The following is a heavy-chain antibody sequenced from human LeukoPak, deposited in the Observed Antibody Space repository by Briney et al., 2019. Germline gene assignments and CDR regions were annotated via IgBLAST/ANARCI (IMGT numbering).Heavy chain of an antibody. Sequence: SETLSLTCTVSGGSISSSSYYWGWIRQPPGKGLEWIGNIYYSGSTYYNPSLEGRVTISVDTSKNQFSLKLSSVTAADTAVYYCARPYYYYMDVWGKGTTVTVSS. J-gene: IGHJ6*03. CDR3: ARPYYYYMDV. V-gene: IGHV4-39*01. CDR1: GGSISSSSYY. CDR2: IYYSGST.